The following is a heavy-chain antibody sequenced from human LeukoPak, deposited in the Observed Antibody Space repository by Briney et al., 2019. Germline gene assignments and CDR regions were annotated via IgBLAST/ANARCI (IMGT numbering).Heavy chain of an antibody. Sequence: SETLSLTCIVSGGSISRSAYYWGWLRQPPGKGLEWIESISDSGSTYYSPSLKSRVTISVDTSKNQFSLKLRLVTAADTAVYYCARQDIWFGELVVWGQGTTVTVSS. CDR3: ARQDIWFGELVV. CDR1: GGSISRSAYY. D-gene: IGHD3-10*01. V-gene: IGHV4-39*01. J-gene: IGHJ6*02. CDR2: ISDSGST.